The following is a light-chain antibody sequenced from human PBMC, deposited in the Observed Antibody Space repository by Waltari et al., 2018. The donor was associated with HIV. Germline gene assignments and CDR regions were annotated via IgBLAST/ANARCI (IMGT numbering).Light chain of an antibody. Sequence: DIQMTQSPSSLSASVGDRVTITCRASQSISSDLNWYQHKPGKAPELLIYAVSNLQSGVPSRFSGSKSGTDFTLPISSLQPEDFATYFCQQSYSLPTFGQGTKVAIK. V-gene: IGKV1-39*01. CDR1: QSISSD. J-gene: IGKJ1*01. CDR2: AVS. CDR3: QQSYSLPT.